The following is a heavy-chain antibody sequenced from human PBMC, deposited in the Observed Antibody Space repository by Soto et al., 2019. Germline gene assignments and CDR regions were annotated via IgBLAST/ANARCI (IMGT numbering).Heavy chain of an antibody. Sequence: QVHLVESGGGVVQSGRSLRLSCAASGFTFSYYAMHWVRQAPGKGLEWVAVISYDGSDKYYGDSVKGRFTISRDNSKNPLDLQMNSLRADDTAVYYCAKGLGELSPESFDYWGQGTLITVSS. CDR3: AKGLGELSPESFDY. CDR1: GFTFSYYA. J-gene: IGHJ4*02. CDR2: ISYDGSDK. V-gene: IGHV3-30*18. D-gene: IGHD3-16*02.